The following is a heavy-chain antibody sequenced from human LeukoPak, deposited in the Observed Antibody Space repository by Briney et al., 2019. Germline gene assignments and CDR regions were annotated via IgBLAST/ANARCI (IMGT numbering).Heavy chain of an antibody. D-gene: IGHD6-6*01. V-gene: IGHV3-23*01. Sequence: GGPLRLSCAASGFTFSSYAMYWVRQAPGKGLEWVSAIGGSGGSTYYADSVKGRFTISRDNSKNTLYLQMNSLRAEDTAVYYCAKAGIGGSSLYYFDYWGQGTLVTVSS. CDR3: AKAGIGGSSLYYFDY. CDR1: GFTFSSYA. J-gene: IGHJ4*02. CDR2: IGGSGGST.